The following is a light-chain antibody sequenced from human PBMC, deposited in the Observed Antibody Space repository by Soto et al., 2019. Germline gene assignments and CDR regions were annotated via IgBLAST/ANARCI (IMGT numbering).Light chain of an antibody. CDR2: GAS. Sequence: EIVLTQSPGTLSVSPGERATLSCRASQSLSSNLAWYQQKPGQAPRLLIYGASTRATGIPARFSGSGSGTEFTLTISSLQSEDFAVYYCQQYNTWPRTFGQGTKVAIK. CDR1: QSLSSN. CDR3: QQYNTWPRT. J-gene: IGKJ1*01. V-gene: IGKV3-15*01.